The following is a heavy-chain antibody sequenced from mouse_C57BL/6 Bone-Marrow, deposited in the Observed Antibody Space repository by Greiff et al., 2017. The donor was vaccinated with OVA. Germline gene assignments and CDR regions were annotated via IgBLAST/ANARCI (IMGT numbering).Heavy chain of an antibody. CDR2: IWGGGST. CDR3: ARPIYDGYYEGWFAY. V-gene: IGHV2-2*01. D-gene: IGHD2-3*01. CDR1: GFSLTSYG. Sequence: VKLQESGPGLVQPSQSLSITCTVSGFSLTSYGVHWVRQSPGKGLEWLGVIWGGGSTDYNAAFISRLSISKDNSKSQVFFKMNSLQADDTAIYYCARPIYDGYYEGWFAYWGQGTLVTVSA. J-gene: IGHJ3*01.